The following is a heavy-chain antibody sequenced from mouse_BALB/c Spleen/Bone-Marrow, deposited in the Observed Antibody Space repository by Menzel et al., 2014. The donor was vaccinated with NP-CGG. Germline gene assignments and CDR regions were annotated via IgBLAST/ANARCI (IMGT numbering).Heavy chain of an antibody. CDR2: IDPSDSYS. Sequence: QVQLQQSGAELVKPGASVKLSCKASGYTFTNYWMHWVKQRPGQGLEWIGEIDPSDSYSNYYQNFKGKATLTVDKSSSTAYMQLTSLTSEDSAVYYCARGVVYYYAMDYWGQGTSVTVSS. CDR3: ARGVVYYYAMDY. J-gene: IGHJ4*01. V-gene: IGHV1-69*02. CDR1: GYTFTNYW.